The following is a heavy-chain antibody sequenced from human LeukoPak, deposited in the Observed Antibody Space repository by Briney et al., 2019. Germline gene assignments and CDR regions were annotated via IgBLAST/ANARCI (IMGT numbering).Heavy chain of an antibody. D-gene: IGHD3-22*01. CDR2: ITSDGSST. V-gene: IGHV3-74*01. CDR3: ARDLYYDSSGQFGNYYYYHYIDV. Sequence: GGSLRLSCAASGFTFSNYWMHWVRQAPGKGLVWVSRITSDGSSTSYADSVKGRFTISRDNAKNTLYLQMNSLRAEDTGVYYCARDLYYDSSGQFGNYYYYHYIDVWGKGTTVTVSS. CDR1: GFTFSNYW. J-gene: IGHJ6*03.